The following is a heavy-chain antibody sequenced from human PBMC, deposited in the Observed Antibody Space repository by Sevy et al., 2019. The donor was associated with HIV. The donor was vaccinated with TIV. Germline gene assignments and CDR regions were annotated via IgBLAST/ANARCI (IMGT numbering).Heavy chain of an antibody. J-gene: IGHJ4*02. CDR3: ARVRRYYVPFDY. V-gene: IGHV1-2*02. D-gene: IGHD1-26*01. Sequence: ASVKVSCKASGYTFTGYYMHCVRQAPGQGLEWMGWINPNSGGTNYAQKFQGRVTMTRDTSISTAYMELSRLRSDDTAVYYCARVRRYYVPFDYWGQGTLVTVSS. CDR1: GYTFTGYY. CDR2: INPNSGGT.